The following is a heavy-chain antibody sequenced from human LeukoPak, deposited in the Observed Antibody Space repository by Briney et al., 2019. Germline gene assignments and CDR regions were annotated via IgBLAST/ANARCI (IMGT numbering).Heavy chain of an antibody. CDR2: IYYTGSI. CDR1: GGSISSYY. Sequence: PSETLSLTCTVSGGSISSYYWSWIRQPPGKGLEWIGYIYYTGSINYNPSLKSRVTISVDTSKNQFSLRLSSVTAADTAVYYCARALGSVGYVYFDYWGQGTLVTVSS. CDR3: ARALGSVGYVYFDY. J-gene: IGHJ4*02. D-gene: IGHD5-12*01. V-gene: IGHV4-59*01.